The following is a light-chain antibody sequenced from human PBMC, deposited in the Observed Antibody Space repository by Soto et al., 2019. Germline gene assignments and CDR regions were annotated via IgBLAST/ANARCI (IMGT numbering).Light chain of an antibody. CDR1: SSDVGGYNY. CDR3: SSYTSSSTLV. CDR2: DVS. V-gene: IGLV2-14*01. Sequence: QSALTQPASVSGSPGQSITISCTGTSSDVGGYNYVSWYQQHPGKAPQLMIYDVSNRPSGVSNSFSGSKSGNTASLTISGLQAEDEADYYCSSYTSSSTLVFGGGTKLTVL. J-gene: IGLJ2*01.